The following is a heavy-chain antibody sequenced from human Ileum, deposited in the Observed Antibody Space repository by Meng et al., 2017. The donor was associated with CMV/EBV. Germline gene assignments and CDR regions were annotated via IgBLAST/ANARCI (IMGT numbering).Heavy chain of an antibody. CDR2: INHSGST. CDR1: GGSFSGYY. Sequence: YGGSFSGYYWSWIRQPPGKGLEWIGEINHSGSTNYNPSLKSRVTISVDTSKNQFSLKLSSVTAADTAVYYCARGNRGSPRSKPLDYWGQGTLVTVSS. V-gene: IGHV4-34*01. CDR3: ARGNRGSPRSKPLDY. J-gene: IGHJ4*02. D-gene: IGHD1-26*01.